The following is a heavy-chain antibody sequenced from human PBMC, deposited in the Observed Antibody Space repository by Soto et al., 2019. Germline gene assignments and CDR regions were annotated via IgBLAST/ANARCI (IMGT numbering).Heavy chain of an antibody. J-gene: IGHJ6*02. D-gene: IGHD1-7*01. CDR3: ARPLIGNTIDL. V-gene: IGHV1-46*01. Sequence: GASVKVSCKASGYTFFKYFIHWVRQAPGQGLEWIGIINPSRGSATYGPIFQGRVSLTTDMPTSTVCMELSSLRSEDTAIYYCARPLIGNTIDLWGQGTSVTVSS. CDR1: GYTFFKYF. CDR2: INPSRGSA.